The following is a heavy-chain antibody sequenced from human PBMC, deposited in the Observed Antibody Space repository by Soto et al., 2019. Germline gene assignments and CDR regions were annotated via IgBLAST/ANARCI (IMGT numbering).Heavy chain of an antibody. CDR3: ASTQGSGYCSSASCRTGMDV. D-gene: IGHD2-2*01. Sequence: AASVKSSCKAPGYTFRSYGITWLRQAPGQGLEWMGWVSVYNGDTTYAQSLQGRVTMTTDTSTKTSYMDLRSLTFDDTDVYYCASTQGSGYCSSASCRTGMDVWG. V-gene: IGHV1-18*01. CDR2: VSVYNGDT. J-gene: IGHJ6*02. CDR1: GYTFRSYG.